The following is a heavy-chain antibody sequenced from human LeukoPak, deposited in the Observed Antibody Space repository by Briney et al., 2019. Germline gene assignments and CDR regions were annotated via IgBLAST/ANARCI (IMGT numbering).Heavy chain of an antibody. V-gene: IGHV1-18*01. D-gene: IGHD6-19*01. J-gene: IGHJ4*02. Sequence: ASVSVSFKASGYTFTIYGISWVRQAPGQGREWMGWISAYNGNTNYAQKLQGRVTITTDTSTSTAYMELRSLRSDDTAVYYCARVWQWLVQDYWGQGALVTVSS. CDR1: GYTFTIYG. CDR3: ARVWQWLVQDY. CDR2: ISAYNGNT.